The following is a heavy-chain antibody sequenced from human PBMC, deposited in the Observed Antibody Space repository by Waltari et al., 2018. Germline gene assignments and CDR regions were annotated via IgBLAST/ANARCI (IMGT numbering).Heavy chain of an antibody. CDR1: GYSISSGYY. Sequence: QVQLQESGPGLVKPSETLSLTCAVSGYSISSGYYWGWIRQPPGKGLVWIGSTYHSGRTYHTPTPRSRVTISVDTSKNQFSLKLSSVTAADTAVYYCARDSPGQQRTWFDPWGQGTLVTVSS. CDR3: ARDSPGQQRTWFDP. D-gene: IGHD6-13*01. J-gene: IGHJ5*02. V-gene: IGHV4-38-2*02. CDR2: TYHSGRT.